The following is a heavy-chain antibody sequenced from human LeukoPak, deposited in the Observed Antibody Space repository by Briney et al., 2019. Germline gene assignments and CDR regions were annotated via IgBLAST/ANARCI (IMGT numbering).Heavy chain of an antibody. Sequence: GGSLRLSCAASGFIFSNYAMTWVRQAPGKGLQWVSTITSGGNTYYADSVKGRFTISRDNSKNTLYLQMNSLRAEDTAVYYCARLTMVRGVDYWGQGTLVTVSS. J-gene: IGHJ4*02. V-gene: IGHV3-23*01. CDR2: ITSGGNT. CDR3: ARLTMVRGVDY. CDR1: GFIFSNYA. D-gene: IGHD3-10*01.